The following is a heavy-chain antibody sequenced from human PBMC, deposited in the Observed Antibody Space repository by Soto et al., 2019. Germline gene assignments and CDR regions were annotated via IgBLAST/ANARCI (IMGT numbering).Heavy chain of an antibody. CDR1: GGSVSGYY. CDR3: ARHSNEYRKSLDY. D-gene: IGHD1-1*01. V-gene: IGHV4-59*08. CDR2: IHYTGSS. J-gene: IGHJ4*02. Sequence: WETLSLTCTVSGGSVSGYYWSWIRQPPGKGLEWIAYIHYTGSSNSNPSLESRVTMSMDTSKNQFSLKLSSVTAADTAVYYCARHSNEYRKSLDYWGQGTLVTVSS.